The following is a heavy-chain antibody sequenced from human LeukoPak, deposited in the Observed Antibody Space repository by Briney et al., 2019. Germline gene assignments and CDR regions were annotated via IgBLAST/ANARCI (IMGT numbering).Heavy chain of an antibody. CDR3: AREGDWYYDFWSGYYTGLSFSREYNWFDP. D-gene: IGHD3-3*01. CDR2: ISYDGSNK. CDR1: GFTFSSYA. Sequence: GRSLRLTCAASGFTFSSYAMHWVRQAPGKGLEWVAVISYDGSNKYYADSVKGRFTISRDNSKNTLYLQMNSLRAEDTAVYHCAREGDWYYDFWSGYYTGLSFSREYNWFDPWGQGTLVTVSS. V-gene: IGHV3-30-3*01. J-gene: IGHJ5*02.